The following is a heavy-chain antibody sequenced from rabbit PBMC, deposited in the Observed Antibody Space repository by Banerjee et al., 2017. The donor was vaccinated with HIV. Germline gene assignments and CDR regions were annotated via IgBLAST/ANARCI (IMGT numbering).Heavy chain of an antibody. Sequence: QQQLEESGGGLVKPGGTLTLTCKASGIDFSGYYYMCWVRQAPGKGLEWIACINSNTGNTVYASWAKGPFTISKSTSLNTVDLKMTSLTAADTATYFCAINSPHYGGYGGYGYAALNLWGQGTLVTVS. CDR1: GIDFSGYYY. V-gene: IGHV1S43*01. CDR3: AINSPHYGGYGGYGYAALNL. D-gene: IGHD6-1*01. J-gene: IGHJ4*01. CDR2: INSNTGNT.